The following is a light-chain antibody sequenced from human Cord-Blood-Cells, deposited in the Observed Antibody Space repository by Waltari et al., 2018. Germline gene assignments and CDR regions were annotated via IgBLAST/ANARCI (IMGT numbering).Light chain of an antibody. Sequence: QSALTQPPSVSGSPGQSVTISCTGTSSDVGSYNRVSWYQQPPGTAPKPMIYEVSNRPTGVPDRFSGSKSGNTASLTISGLQAEDEADYYCSSYTSSSTWVFGGGTKLTVL. CDR3: SSYTSSSTWV. CDR1: SSDVGSYNR. CDR2: EVS. J-gene: IGLJ3*02. V-gene: IGLV2-18*02.